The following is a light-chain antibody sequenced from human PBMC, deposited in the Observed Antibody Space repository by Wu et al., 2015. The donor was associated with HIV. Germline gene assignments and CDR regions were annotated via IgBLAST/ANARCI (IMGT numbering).Light chain of an antibody. CDR3: QQYNNWPPLT. V-gene: IGKV3-15*01. J-gene: IGKJ4*01. CDR2: GAS. CDR1: ETVGTN. Sequence: EVVMTQSPVTLFVSPGKRVTLSCTASETVGTNLAWYQQKPGQAPRLVIYGASTRATGAPARFSGSGSGTDFSLTISSMQSEDVALYYCQQYNNWPPLTFGGGTKLEL.